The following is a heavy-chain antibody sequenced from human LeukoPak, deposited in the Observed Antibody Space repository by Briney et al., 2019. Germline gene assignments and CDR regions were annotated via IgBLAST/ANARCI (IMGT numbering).Heavy chain of an antibody. V-gene: IGHV3-23*01. CDR2: ISGSGGST. J-gene: IGHJ4*02. CDR3: AKVQLYVGNYYDSSGTGDY. D-gene: IGHD3-22*01. CDR1: GFTFSSYA. Sequence: GGSLRLSCAASGFTFSSYAMSWVRQAPGKGLEWVSAISGSGGSTYYADSVKGRFTISRDNSKNTLYLQMNSLRAEDTALYYCAKVQLYVGNYYDSSGTGDYWGQGTLVTVSS.